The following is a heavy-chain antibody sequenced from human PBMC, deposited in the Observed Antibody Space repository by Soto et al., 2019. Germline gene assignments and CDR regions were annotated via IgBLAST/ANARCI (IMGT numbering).Heavy chain of an antibody. CDR1: GGSFSGYY. CDR3: ARAGENWGDAFDI. V-gene: IGHV4-34*01. Sequence: SETLSLTCAVYGGSFSGYYWSWIRQPPGKGLEWIGEINHSGSTNYNPSLKSRVTISVDTSKNQFSLKLSSVTAADTAVYYCARAGENWGDAFDIWGQGTMVTVSS. D-gene: IGHD7-27*01. CDR2: INHSGST. J-gene: IGHJ3*02.